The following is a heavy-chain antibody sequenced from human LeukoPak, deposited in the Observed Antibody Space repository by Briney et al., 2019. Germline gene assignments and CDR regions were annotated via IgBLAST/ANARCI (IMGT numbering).Heavy chain of an antibody. J-gene: IGHJ3*02. D-gene: IGHD4-17*01. V-gene: IGHV4-59*01. Sequence: SETLSLTCAVYGGSFSGYYWSWICQPPGKGLEWVGDIYYSGGTNYNPSLKSRVTISVDTSKNQFSLKLSSVTAADTAVYYCARVGDYDDAFDIWGQGTMVTVSS. CDR1: GGSFSGYY. CDR2: IYYSGGT. CDR3: ARVGDYDDAFDI.